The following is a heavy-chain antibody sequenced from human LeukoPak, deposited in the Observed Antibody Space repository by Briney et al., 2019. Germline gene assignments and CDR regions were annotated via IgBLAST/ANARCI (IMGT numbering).Heavy chain of an antibody. D-gene: IGHD3-22*01. V-gene: IGHV3-23*01. CDR3: AKDRPYDSSGYYYFDY. J-gene: IGHJ4*02. CDR1: GFTFSSYA. Sequence: GGSLRLSCAASGFTFSSYAMSWVRQAPGKGLEWVSAISGSGGSTYYADSVKGRFTISRDNYKNTLYLQMNSLRAEDTAVYYCAKDRPYDSSGYYYFDYWGQGTLVTVSS. CDR2: ISGSGGST.